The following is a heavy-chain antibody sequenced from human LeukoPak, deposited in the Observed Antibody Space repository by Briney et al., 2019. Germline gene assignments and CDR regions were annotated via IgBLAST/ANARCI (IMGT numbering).Heavy chain of an antibody. D-gene: IGHD3-10*01. J-gene: IGHJ4*02. CDR3: ARVRFGQGLDY. V-gene: IGHV4-34*01. CDR2: INHSGST. CDR1: GGSFSGYY. Sequence: TSETLSLTCADYGGSFSGYYWSWIRQPPGKGLEWIGEINHSGSTNYNPSLKSRVTISVDTSKNQFSLKLSSVTAADTAVYYCARVRFGQGLDYWGQGTLVTVSS.